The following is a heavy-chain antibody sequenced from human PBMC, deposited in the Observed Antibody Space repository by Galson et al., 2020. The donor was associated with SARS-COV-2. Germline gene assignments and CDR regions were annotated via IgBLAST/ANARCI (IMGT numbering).Heavy chain of an antibody. CDR3: VRDDADILTGFYASGLFDP. Sequence: GGSLRLSFPASGFNFARFTMSWVRLVPGKGLEWVSCINYNGGSVGYADSVGGRFTMSRENANRGIYLRMDSLRVEDTAFYHCVRDDADILTGFYASGLFDPWGLGTLVTVSS. CDR2: INYNGGSV. D-gene: IGHD3-9*01. CDR1: GFNFARFT. V-gene: IGHV3-20*02. J-gene: IGHJ5*02.